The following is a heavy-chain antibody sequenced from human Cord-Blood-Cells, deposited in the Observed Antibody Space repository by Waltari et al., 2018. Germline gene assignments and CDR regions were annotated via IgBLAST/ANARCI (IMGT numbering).Heavy chain of an antibody. CDR1: GYTITELS. V-gene: IGHV1-24*01. Sequence: QVQLVQSGAEVKNTGASVKVSCTVSGYTITELSMPWVRQAPGKGLGWMGGFDPEDGETIYAQKFQGRVTMTEDTSTDTAYMELSSLRSEDTAVDYCATSPIEIRGFAFDIWGQGTMVTVSS. J-gene: IGHJ3*02. CDR3: ATSPIEIRGFAFDI. CDR2: FDPEDGET.